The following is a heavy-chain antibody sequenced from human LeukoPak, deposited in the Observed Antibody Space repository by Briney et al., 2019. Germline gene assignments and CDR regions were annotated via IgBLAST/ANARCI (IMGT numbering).Heavy chain of an antibody. J-gene: IGHJ5*02. CDR3: ARTPVATRWFDP. CDR2: IYYSGST. D-gene: IGHD4-11*01. CDR1: GGSISSSSYY. Sequence: SETLSLTCTVSGGSISSSSYYWGWIRQPRGKGLEWIGSIYYSGSTYYNPSLKSRVTISVDTSKNQFSLKLSSVTAADTAVYYCARTPVATRWFDPWGQGTLVTVSS. V-gene: IGHV4-39*01.